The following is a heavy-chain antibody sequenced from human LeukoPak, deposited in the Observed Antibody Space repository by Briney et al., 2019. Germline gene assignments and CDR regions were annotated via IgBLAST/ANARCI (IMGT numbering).Heavy chain of an antibody. V-gene: IGHV4-4*07. CDR2: IETSGNT. CDR1: GGSISPYY. Sequence: PSETLSLTCTVSGGSISPYYWSFLRQPAGKGLEWIGRIETSGNTNYKPSLKSRVTMSVDTSKNPFSLKLSSVTAADTAVYYCARVSSSWYQDWYFDLWGRGTLVTVSS. D-gene: IGHD6-13*01. J-gene: IGHJ2*01. CDR3: ARVSSSWYQDWYFDL.